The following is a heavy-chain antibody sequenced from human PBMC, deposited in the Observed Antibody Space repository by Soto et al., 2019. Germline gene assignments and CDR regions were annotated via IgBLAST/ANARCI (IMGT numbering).Heavy chain of an antibody. J-gene: IGHJ2*01. CDR3: TIDRLGMATIPYFGL. Sequence: EVRLLESGGGLVQPGGSLRLSCAASGFTFSRYAMSWVRQAPGTGLEWVSSISSSGGITFFADSVQGRFTSSRDNFLYTLFLQVSRLGAEETAIYYCTIDRLGMATIPYFGLWGRGTLVAVSS. D-gene: IGHD5-12*01. CDR2: ISSSGGIT. CDR1: GFTFSRYA. V-gene: IGHV3-23*01.